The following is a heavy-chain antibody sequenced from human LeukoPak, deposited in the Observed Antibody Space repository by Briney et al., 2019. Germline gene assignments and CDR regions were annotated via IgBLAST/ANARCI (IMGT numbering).Heavy chain of an antibody. V-gene: IGHV3-66*01. CDR2: IYSGGST. Sequence: SGGSLRLSCAASGFTVSSNYMSWVRQAPGKGLEWVSVIYSGGSTYYADSVKGRFTISRDNSKNTLYLQMNSLRAEDTAVYYCARDLGIAAAGTEPRDYWGQGTLVTVSS. J-gene: IGHJ4*02. CDR1: GFTVSSNY. D-gene: IGHD6-13*01. CDR3: ARDLGIAAAGTEPRDY.